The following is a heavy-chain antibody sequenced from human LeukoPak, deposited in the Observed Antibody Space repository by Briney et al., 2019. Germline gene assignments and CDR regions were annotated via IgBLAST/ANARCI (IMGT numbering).Heavy chain of an antibody. CDR3: ARSARHCNNGVCFTDYYIDL. CDR1: GYTFTGYY. V-gene: IGHV1-2*02. D-gene: IGHD2-8*01. J-gene: IGHJ6*03. CDR2: INPHSGGT. Sequence: GASVKVSCKASGYTFTGYYMHWVRQAPGQGLEWMGRINPHSGGTNYPQKFQGRVTMTRDTSISTAYMEMSSLTSDDTAVYYCARSARHCNNGVCFTDYYIDLWGKGTTVIVSS.